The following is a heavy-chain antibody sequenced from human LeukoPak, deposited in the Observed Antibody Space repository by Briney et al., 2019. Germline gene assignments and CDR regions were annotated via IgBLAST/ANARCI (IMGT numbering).Heavy chain of an antibody. CDR2: ISYDGSNK. J-gene: IGHJ5*02. CDR3: ARDVNSSGWYVLWFDP. Sequence: PGRSLRLSCAASGFTFSSYATHWVRQAPGKGLEWVAVISYDGSNKYYADSVKGRFTISRDNSKNTLYLQMNSLRAEDTAVYYCARDVNSSGWYVLWFDPWGQGTLVTVSS. V-gene: IGHV3-30*01. CDR1: GFTFSSYA. D-gene: IGHD6-19*01.